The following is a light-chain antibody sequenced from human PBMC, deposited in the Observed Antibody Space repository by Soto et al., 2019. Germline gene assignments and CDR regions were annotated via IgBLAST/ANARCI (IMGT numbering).Light chain of an antibody. Sequence: EVVMTQSPATLSVSPGERATLSCRASQSVINHLAWYQQKPGQAPRLLIFGASTRAAGIPARFSGSGSGTEFTLTISSLQSEDFAVYYCQQRHSWVTFGQGTRLEIK. CDR1: QSVINH. J-gene: IGKJ5*01. CDR2: GAS. CDR3: QQRHSWVT. V-gene: IGKV3-15*01.